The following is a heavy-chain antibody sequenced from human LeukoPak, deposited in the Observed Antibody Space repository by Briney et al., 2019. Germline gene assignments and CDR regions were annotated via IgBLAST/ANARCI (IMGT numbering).Heavy chain of an antibody. CDR2: IRGSGDSP. V-gene: IGHV1-46*04. D-gene: IGHD4-23*01. Sequence: ASVKVSCKASGFTFTNYHMHWVRQAPGQGLEWVALIRGSGDSPDYAQKLQGRVTVTFDTSTNMLYLELRSLKLEDTAVYYCARAPGGTLDFWGQGTLVTVSS. J-gene: IGHJ4*02. CDR3: ARAPGGTLDF. CDR1: GFTFTNYH.